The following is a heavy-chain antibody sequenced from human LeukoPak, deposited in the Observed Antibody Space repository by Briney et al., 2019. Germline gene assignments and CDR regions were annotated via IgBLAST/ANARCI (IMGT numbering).Heavy chain of an antibody. V-gene: IGHV4-59*01. CDR1: GGSIISYY. D-gene: IGHD2-2*01. Sequence: PSETLSLTCTVSGGSIISYYWSWIRPPPGKGLEWIGYLYYSGSTNYTPSLKSRVTISVDTSKNQFSLKLSSVTAADTAVYYCARDRSYCSSTSCYYYFDYWGQGTLVTVSS. CDR3: ARDRSYCSSTSCYYYFDY. J-gene: IGHJ4*02. CDR2: LYYSGST.